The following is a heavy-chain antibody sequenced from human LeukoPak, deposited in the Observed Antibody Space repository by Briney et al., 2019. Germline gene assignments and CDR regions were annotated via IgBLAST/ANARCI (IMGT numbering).Heavy chain of an antibody. CDR2: ITAYNGNT. CDR1: GYTFTSYG. CDR3: AGGSDYYGSGSYKSWFDP. D-gene: IGHD3-10*01. Sequence: ASVKLSCKASGYTFTSYGISWVRHAPGQGLEWKGCITAYNGNTNYAQKLHGRVTITTDTSTSTAYMELRSPRSDDTAGYYCAGGSDYYGSGSYKSWFDPWGQGTLVTVSS. V-gene: IGHV1-18*04. J-gene: IGHJ5*02.